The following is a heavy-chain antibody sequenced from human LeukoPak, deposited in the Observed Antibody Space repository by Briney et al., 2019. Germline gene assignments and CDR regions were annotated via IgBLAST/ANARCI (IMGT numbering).Heavy chain of an antibody. CDR3: ARVGDGSGSTGFDY. CDR1: GGTFSIYG. CDR2: IIPVFGTA. Sequence: GASVNVSCTVSGGTFSIYGISWVRQAPGQGLEWMGEIIPVFGTANYAQKFQGRVTITADDSTRTAYMELSNLRSEDTALFFCARVGDGSGSTGFDYWGQGTLVTVSS. J-gene: IGHJ4*02. V-gene: IGHV1-69*13. D-gene: IGHD3-10*01.